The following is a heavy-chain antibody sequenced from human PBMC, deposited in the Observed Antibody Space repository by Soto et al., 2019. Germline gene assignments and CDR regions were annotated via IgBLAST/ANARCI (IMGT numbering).Heavy chain of an antibody. CDR2: FDPEDGET. V-gene: IGHV1-24*01. Sequence: ASVKVSCKVSGYTLTELSMHWVRQAPGKGLEWMGGFDPEDGETIYAQKFQGRVTMTEDTSTDTAYMELTNLRSDDTAVYYCARCIQGDYYYGMDVWGQGTTVTVSS. CDR1: GYTLTELS. J-gene: IGHJ6*02. CDR3: ARCIQGDYYYGMDV. D-gene: IGHD5-18*01.